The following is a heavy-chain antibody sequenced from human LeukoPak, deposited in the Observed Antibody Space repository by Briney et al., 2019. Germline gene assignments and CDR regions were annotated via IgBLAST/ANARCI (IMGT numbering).Heavy chain of an antibody. J-gene: IGHJ4*02. CDR2: ISGSGGST. CDR1: GFTFSSYA. V-gene: IGHV3-23*01. Sequence: GGSLRLSCAASGFTFSSYAMSWVRQAPGKGLEWVSAISGSGGSTYYADSVKGRFTISRDNSKNTLYLQMNSLRAEDTAVYYCAKAYYDSSGYYYIPFDYWGQGTLVAVSS. D-gene: IGHD3-22*01. CDR3: AKAYYDSSGYYYIPFDY.